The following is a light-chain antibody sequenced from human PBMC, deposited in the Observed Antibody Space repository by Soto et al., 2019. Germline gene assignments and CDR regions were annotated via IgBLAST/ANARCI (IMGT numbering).Light chain of an antibody. CDR2: GAS. V-gene: IGKV3-15*01. CDR3: QQYTTSPLT. J-gene: IGKJ4*01. CDR1: QGVTTN. Sequence: EIVMTQSPATLSVSPGERATLSCRASQGVTTNLAWYQQKPGQAPRLLIYGASTRATGIPARFSGGVSVTELALPVSSLQSEDFAVYYCQQYTTSPLTFGGGTKVQIK.